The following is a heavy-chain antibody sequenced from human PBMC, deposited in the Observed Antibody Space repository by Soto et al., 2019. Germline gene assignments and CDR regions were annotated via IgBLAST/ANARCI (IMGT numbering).Heavy chain of an antibody. V-gene: IGHV4-39*01. D-gene: IGHD3-10*01. CDR2: IYYSGST. Sequence: QLQLQESGPGLVKPSETLSLTCTVSGGSNSSSSYYWGWIRQPPGKGLEWIGSIYYSGSTYYNPSLKSRVTISVDTSKNQFSLKLSSVTAADTAVYYCARSIYVLLWFGELENFDYWGQGTLVTVSS. J-gene: IGHJ4*02. CDR1: GGSNSSSSYY. CDR3: ARSIYVLLWFGELENFDY.